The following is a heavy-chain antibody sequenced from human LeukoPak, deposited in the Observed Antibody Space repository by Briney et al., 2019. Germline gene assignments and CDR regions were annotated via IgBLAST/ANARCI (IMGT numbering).Heavy chain of an antibody. CDR3: AKDRVRFLEWLDY. V-gene: IGHV3-30*02. J-gene: IGHJ4*02. D-gene: IGHD3-3*01. Sequence: GGSLRLSCAASGFTFSSYGMHWVRQAPRKGLAWVAFIRYDGSNKYYADSLKGRFTISRDNSKNTLFLQMTGLRAEDTAVYYCAKDRVRFLEWLDYWGQGTLVTVSS. CDR1: GFTFSSYG. CDR2: IRYDGSNK.